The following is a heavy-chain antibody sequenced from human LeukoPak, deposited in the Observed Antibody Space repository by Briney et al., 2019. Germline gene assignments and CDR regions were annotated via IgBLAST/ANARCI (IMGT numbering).Heavy chain of an antibody. V-gene: IGHV1-58*01. J-gene: IGHJ4*02. Sequence: SVKVSCKASGFTFTSSAVQWVRQARGQRLEWIGWIVVGSGNTNYAQKFQERVTITRDMSTSTAYMELSSLRSEDTAVYYCAADTYGDFDFDYWGQGTLVTVSS. CDR2: IVVGSGNT. CDR1: GFTFTSSA. D-gene: IGHD4-17*01. CDR3: AADTYGDFDFDY.